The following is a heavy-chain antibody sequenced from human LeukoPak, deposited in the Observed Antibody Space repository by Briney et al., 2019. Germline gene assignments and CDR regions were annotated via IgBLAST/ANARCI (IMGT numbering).Heavy chain of an antibody. J-gene: IGHJ4*02. CDR3: ATARGGY. CDR2: TSTSGGST. D-gene: IGHD2-15*01. CDR1: AFTFSSYA. V-gene: IGHV3-23*01. Sequence: GGSLRLSCAASAFTFSSYAMSWVRQAPGKGLEWVSGTSTSGGSTYYADSVKGWFTISRDNSKNTLSLQMTSLRAEDTAVYYCATARGGYWGQGTLVTVSS.